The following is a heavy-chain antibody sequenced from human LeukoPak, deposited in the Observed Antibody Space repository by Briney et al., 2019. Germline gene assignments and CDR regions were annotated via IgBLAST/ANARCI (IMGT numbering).Heavy chain of an antibody. V-gene: IGHV3-64*01. CDR3: ARGGSIAARPIDY. CDR2: ISSNGGST. CDR1: GFTFSSYA. J-gene: IGHJ4*02. D-gene: IGHD6-6*01. Sequence: PAGTLSLSCAASGFTFSSYAMHWVRQAPGKGLEYVSAISSNGGSTYYANSVKGRFTISRDNSKNTLFLQMGSLRAEDMAVYYCARGGSIAARPIDYWGQGTLVTVSS.